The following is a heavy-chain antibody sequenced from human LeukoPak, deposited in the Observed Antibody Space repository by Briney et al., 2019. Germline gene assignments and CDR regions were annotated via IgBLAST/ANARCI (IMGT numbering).Heavy chain of an antibody. D-gene: IGHD2-8*01. V-gene: IGHV3-9*01. CDR3: AKDQGVNFFDY. CDR1: GFTFDDYA. Sequence: PGGSLRLSSAASGFTFDDYAMHWVRHAPGKGLEWVSGISWNSGSIGYADSVKGRFTISRDNAKNSLYLQMNSLRAEDTAVYYCAKDQGVNFFDYWGQGTLVTVSS. J-gene: IGHJ4*02. CDR2: ISWNSGSI.